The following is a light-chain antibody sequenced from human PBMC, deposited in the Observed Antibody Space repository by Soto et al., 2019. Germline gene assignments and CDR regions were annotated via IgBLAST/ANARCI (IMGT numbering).Light chain of an antibody. J-gene: IGLJ1*01. CDR2: TNN. CDR3: AAWDDTLNGYV. CDR1: SSNLGSNT. Sequence: QAVVTQPPSASGTPGQRVTISCSGSSSNLGSNTVNWYQQLPGTAPKLLIYTNNQRPSGVSDRFSGSKSGTSASLAISGLQSEDEADYYCAAWDDTLNGYVFGTGTKVTVL. V-gene: IGLV1-44*01.